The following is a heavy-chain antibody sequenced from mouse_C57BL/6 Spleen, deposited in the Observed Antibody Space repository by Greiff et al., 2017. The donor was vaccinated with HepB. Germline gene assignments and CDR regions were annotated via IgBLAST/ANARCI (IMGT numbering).Heavy chain of an antibody. CDR2: IYPGDGDT. J-gene: IGHJ3*01. Sequence: VQLQQSGPELVKPGASVKISCKASGYAFSSSWMNWVKQRPGKGLEWIGRIYPGDGDTNYNGKFKGKATLTADKSSSTAYMQLSSLTSEDSAVYFCARSLSWDGWFAYWGQGTLVTVSA. D-gene: IGHD4-1*01. CDR3: ARSLSWDGWFAY. CDR1: GYAFSSSW. V-gene: IGHV1-82*01.